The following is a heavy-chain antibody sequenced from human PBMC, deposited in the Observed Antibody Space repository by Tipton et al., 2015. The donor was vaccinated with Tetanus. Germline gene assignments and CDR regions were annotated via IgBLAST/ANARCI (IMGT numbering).Heavy chain of an antibody. CDR3: AAAVVRWFDP. D-gene: IGHD6-13*01. CDR1: GGSFSDNF. J-gene: IGHJ5*02. CDR2: SNHAGST. Sequence: TLSLTCAVHGGSFSDNFWSWIRQSPGKGLEWIGESNHAGSTNYNPSLKSRITIPVDTSKEQFSLRLDSVTAADTAVYYCAAAVVRWFDPWGQGTLVTVSS. V-gene: IGHV4-34*06.